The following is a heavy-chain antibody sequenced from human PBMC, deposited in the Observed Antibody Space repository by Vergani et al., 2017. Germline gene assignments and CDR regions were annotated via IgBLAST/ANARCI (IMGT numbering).Heavy chain of an antibody. CDR1: GFTFSSYS. D-gene: IGHD3-3*01. CDR3: ASGRYYXFWSGYYTDDAFDI. CDR2: ISSSSSYI. Sequence: EVQLVESGGGLVKPGGSLRLSCAASGFTFSSYSMNWVRQAPGKGLEWVSSISSSSSYIYYADSVKGRFTISRDNAKNSLYLQMNSLRAEDTAVYYCASGRYYXFWSGYYTDDAFDIWGQGTMVTVSS. J-gene: IGHJ3*02. V-gene: IGHV3-21*01.